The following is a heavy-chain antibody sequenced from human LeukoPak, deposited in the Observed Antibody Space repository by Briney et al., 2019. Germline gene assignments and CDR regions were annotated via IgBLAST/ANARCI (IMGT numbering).Heavy chain of an antibody. CDR2: IASKTYGGTA. CDR3: AKDYGRWELLGPFDY. CDR1: GFTFGDYA. V-gene: IGHV3-49*04. Sequence: GGSLRLSCTASGFTFGDYAMTWVRQAPGKGLEWVGFIASKTYGGTAEYAASVKGRFTISRDDSKSIAYLQMNSLKTEDTAVYYCAKDYGRWELLGPFDYWGQGTLVTVSS. D-gene: IGHD1-26*01. J-gene: IGHJ4*02.